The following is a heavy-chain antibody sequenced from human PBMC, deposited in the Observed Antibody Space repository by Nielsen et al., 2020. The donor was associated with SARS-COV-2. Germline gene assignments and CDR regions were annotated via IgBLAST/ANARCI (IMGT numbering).Heavy chain of an antibody. CDR1: GFTFSDYY. CDR3: AGERVDFWSGYYRGPLDY. CDR2: ISSSSSTI. Sequence: GESLKISCAASGFTFSDYYMSWIRQAPGKGLEWVSYISSSSSTIYYADSVKGRFTISRNNAKNSLYLQMNSLRDEDTAVYYCAGERVDFWSGYYRGPLDYWGQGTLVTVSS. J-gene: IGHJ4*02. V-gene: IGHV3-11*04. D-gene: IGHD3-3*01.